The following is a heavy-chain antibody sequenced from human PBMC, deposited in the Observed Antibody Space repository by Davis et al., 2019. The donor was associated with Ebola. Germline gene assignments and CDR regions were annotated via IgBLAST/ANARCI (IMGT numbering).Heavy chain of an antibody. D-gene: IGHD2-2*01. CDR1: GFTFSAYN. J-gene: IGHJ4*02. CDR3: ARDLQYLSFDY. Sequence: PGGSLRLSCAASGFTFSAYNMGWIRQAPGKGLEWISHIDKSGSSKYYADSVKGRFTISRDNAKNSLYLQMNSLRDEDAAVYYCARDLQYLSFDYWGQGSLVTVS. CDR2: IDKSGSSK. V-gene: IGHV3-11*01.